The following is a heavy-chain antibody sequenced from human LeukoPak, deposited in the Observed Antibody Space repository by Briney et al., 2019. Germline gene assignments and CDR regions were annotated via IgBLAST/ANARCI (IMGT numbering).Heavy chain of an antibody. V-gene: IGHV3-48*03. CDR1: GFTLSSYD. Sequence: GWSLRLSCAASGFTLSSYDITWVRQAPGKGLEWVSYISSSGSAIYYADSVKGRFTISRDNAKNSLYLQMNSLRVEDTAVYYCARVGYNWNLFDYWGQGTLVTVSS. CDR3: ARVGYNWNLFDY. CDR2: ISSSGSAI. D-gene: IGHD1-20*01. J-gene: IGHJ4*02.